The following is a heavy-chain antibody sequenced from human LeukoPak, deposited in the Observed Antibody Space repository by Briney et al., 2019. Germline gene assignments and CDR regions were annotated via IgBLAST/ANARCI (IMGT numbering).Heavy chain of an antibody. CDR3: AREVRPGIAAAGGWFDP. D-gene: IGHD6-13*01. J-gene: IGHJ5*02. V-gene: IGHV1-8*03. CDR2: MNPNSGNT. Sequence: ASVKVSCKASGYTFTDYYMHWVRQATGQGLEWMGWMNPNSGNTGYAQKFQGRVTITRNTSISTAYMELSSLRSEDTAVYYCAREVRPGIAAAGGWFDPWGQGTLVTVSS. CDR1: GYTFTDYY.